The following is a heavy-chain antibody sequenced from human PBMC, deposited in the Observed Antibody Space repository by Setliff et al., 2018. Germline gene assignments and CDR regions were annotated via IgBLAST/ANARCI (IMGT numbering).Heavy chain of an antibody. CDR1: GGSFSGYY. V-gene: IGHV4-34*01. J-gene: IGHJ4*02. CDR2: INLSGST. CDR3: ARVPNFWSGYSDY. D-gene: IGHD3-3*01. Sequence: SETLSLTCAVYGGSFSGYYWSWIRQPPGKGLEWIGEINLSGSTNYNPSLKSRVTISVDTSKNQFSLKLSSVTAADTAVYYCARVPNFWSGYSDYWGQGTLVTVSS.